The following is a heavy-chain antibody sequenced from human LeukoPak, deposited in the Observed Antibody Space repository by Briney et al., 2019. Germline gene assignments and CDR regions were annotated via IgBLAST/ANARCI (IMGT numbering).Heavy chain of an antibody. CDR3: AKDEGYSYGLNYYYYYYGMDV. V-gene: IGHV3-30*18. D-gene: IGHD5-18*01. Sequence: PGRSLRLSCAAYGFTFSSYGMHWVRQAPGKGLEWVAVISYDGSNKYYADSVKGRFTISRDNSKNTLYLQMNSLRAEDTAVYYCAKDEGYSYGLNYYYYYYGMDVWGQGTTVTVSS. CDR1: GFTFSSYG. CDR2: ISYDGSNK. J-gene: IGHJ6*02.